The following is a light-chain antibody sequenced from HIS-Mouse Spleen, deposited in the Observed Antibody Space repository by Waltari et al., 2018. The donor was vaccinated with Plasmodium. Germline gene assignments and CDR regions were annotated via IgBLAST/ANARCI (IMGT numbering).Light chain of an antibody. V-gene: IGLV2-8*01. J-gene: IGLJ2*01. Sequence: QSALTQPPSASRSPGKSVTPSCPRTSHTVAGSYYVSWYQQHPGKAPKLMIYEVSNRPSGVPDRFSGSKSGNTASLTVSGLQAEDEADYYCSSYAGSNNLVFGGGTKLTVL. CDR2: EVS. CDR1: SHTVAGSYY. CDR3: SSYAGSNNLV.